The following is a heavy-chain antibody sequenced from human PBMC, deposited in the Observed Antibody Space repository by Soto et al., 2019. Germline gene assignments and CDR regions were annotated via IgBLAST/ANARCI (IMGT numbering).Heavy chain of an antibody. CDR2: ISTYNGNT. V-gene: IGHV1-18*01. CDR3: ARELAVTLSALDV. J-gene: IGHJ6*02. D-gene: IGHD3-3*02. CDR1: GYTFTSYG. Sequence: ASVKVSCKASGYTFTSYGITWVRQAPGQGLEWMGYISTYNGNTNYAQILQGRVTMTTDRSTSTAYIELRSLRSDDTAVYYCARELAVTLSALDVSAQGNTVTVS.